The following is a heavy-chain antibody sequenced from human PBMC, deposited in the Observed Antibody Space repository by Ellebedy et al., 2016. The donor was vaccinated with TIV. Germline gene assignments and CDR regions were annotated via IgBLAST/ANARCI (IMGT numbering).Heavy chain of an antibody. V-gene: IGHV3-21*01. Sequence: GESLKISCVGVGISFTTDSVNWIRQAPGKGLEWVSSISSTGLYTHYADSVKGRFTISRDNAKNSVYLQLNSLRVEDTAVYYCARGARPGGSTIWKNPEYYFDFWGQGALVTVSS. J-gene: IGHJ4*02. CDR3: ARGARPGGSTIWKNPEYYFDF. CDR1: GISFTTDS. CDR2: ISSTGLYT. D-gene: IGHD1/OR15-1a*01.